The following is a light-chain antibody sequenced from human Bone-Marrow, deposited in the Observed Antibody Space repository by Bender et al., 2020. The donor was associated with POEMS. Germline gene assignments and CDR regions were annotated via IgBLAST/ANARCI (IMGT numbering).Light chain of an antibody. CDR1: NSNIGTNA. CDR3: AAWEAGLSGGV. Sequence: QSVLTQPPSASGTPGQRVTISCSGSNSNIGTNAVNWYQQFPGTAHKLLIYSDNQRPSGVPDRFYAFKSGTSASLASSGLQSEDEAEYYCAAWEAGLSGGVFGGGTKLTVL. CDR2: SDN. J-gene: IGLJ3*02. V-gene: IGLV1-44*01.